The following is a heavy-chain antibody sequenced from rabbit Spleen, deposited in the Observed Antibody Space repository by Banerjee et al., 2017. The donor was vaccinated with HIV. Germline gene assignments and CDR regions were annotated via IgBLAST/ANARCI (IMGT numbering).Heavy chain of an antibody. CDR2: IYNGDGST. J-gene: IGHJ4*01. CDR3: ARDLVVAIGWNFNL. CDR1: GFSFSGSYY. Sequence: QEQLEESGGDLVKPGASLTLTCTASGFSFSGSYYMCWVRQAPGKGLEWIACIYNGDGSTYYASWVNGRFTISKTSSTTVTLQMTSLTVADTATYFCARDLVVAIGWNFNLWGPGTLVTVS. D-gene: IGHD3-3*01. V-gene: IGHV1S45*01.